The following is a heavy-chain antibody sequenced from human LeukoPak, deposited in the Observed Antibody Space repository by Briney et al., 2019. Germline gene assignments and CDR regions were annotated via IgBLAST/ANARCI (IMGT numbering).Heavy chain of an antibody. Sequence: SETLSLTCSVSSDSISSSSYLWVWVRQPPGKGLEWIGDVYSNGHISYNPSLKSRAAISVDTSKNQFSLNLSSVTAADTAVYYCARRHYGSGNIDSWGQGTLATVSS. J-gene: IGHJ4*02. D-gene: IGHD3-10*01. CDR3: ARRHYGSGNIDS. CDR2: VYSNGHI. CDR1: SDSISSSSYL. V-gene: IGHV4-39*01.